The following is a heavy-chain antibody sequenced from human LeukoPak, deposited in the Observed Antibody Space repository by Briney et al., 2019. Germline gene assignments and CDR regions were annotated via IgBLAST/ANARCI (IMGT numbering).Heavy chain of an antibody. J-gene: IGHJ4*02. CDR3: ARQGSAGYYYFDY. V-gene: IGHV4-4*09. CDR2: IYTSGST. CDR1: GGSISSYY. D-gene: IGHD3-9*01. Sequence: SGTLSLTCTVSGGSISSYYWSWIRQPPGKGLEWIGYIYTSGSTNYNPSLKSRVTISVDMSKNQFSLNLSSVTAADTAVYYCARQGSAGYYYFDYWGQGTLVTVSS.